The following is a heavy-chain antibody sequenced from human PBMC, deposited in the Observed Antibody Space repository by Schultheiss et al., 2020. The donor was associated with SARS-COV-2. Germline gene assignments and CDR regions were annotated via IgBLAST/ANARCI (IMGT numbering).Heavy chain of an antibody. CDR1: GFTFSSYW. J-gene: IGHJ6*02. V-gene: IGHV3-21*01. D-gene: IGHD1-14*01. CDR2: ISSSSSYI. Sequence: GGSLRLSCAASGFTFSSYWMHWVRQAPGKGLEWVSSISSSSSYIYYADSVKGRFTISRDNAKNSLYLQMNSLRAEDTAVYYCARDRGTEPSFFSLRYYGMDVWGQGTTVTVSS. CDR3: ARDRGTEPSFFSLRYYGMDV.